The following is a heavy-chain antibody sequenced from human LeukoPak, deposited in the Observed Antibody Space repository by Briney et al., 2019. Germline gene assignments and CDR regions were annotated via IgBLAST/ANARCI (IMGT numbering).Heavy chain of an antibody. D-gene: IGHD3-16*01. J-gene: IGHJ5*02. CDR2: ISAYNGNT. Sequence: ASVNVSCKASGYNFTSYYMHWVRQAPGQGLEWMGWISAYNGNTNYAQKLQGRVTMTTDTSTSTAYMELRSLRSDDTAVYYCAREGGGWFDPWGQGTLVTVSS. CDR1: GYNFTSYY. CDR3: AREGGGWFDP. V-gene: IGHV1-18*04.